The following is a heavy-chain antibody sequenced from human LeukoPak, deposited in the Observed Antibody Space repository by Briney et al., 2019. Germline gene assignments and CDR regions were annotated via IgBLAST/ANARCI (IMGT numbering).Heavy chain of an antibody. CDR1: GFTFSRYA. V-gene: IGHV3-23*01. D-gene: IGHD5-18*01. CDR2: ISGSGGSA. Sequence: TGGSLRLSCAASGFTFSRYAMTWVRQAPGKGLEWVSAISGSGGSAFYADSVKGRFTISRDNSKNTLYLQMNSLRAEDTAVYYCAKGGPWIHDYYYYMDVWGKGTTVTVSS. J-gene: IGHJ6*03. CDR3: AKGGPWIHDYYYYMDV.